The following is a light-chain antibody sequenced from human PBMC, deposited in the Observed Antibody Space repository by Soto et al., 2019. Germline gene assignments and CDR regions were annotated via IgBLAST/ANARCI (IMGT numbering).Light chain of an antibody. CDR1: QSISRY. Sequence: EVVLTQSPATLSLSPGERATLSCRASQSISRYLAWYQQNAGQAPRLLIYGAFNRATGIPARFSGSGSGTDFTLTVNGLEPEDFAVYYCQYRSSFGPGIEVELK. CDR3: QYRSS. V-gene: IGKV3-11*01. J-gene: IGKJ3*01. CDR2: GAF.